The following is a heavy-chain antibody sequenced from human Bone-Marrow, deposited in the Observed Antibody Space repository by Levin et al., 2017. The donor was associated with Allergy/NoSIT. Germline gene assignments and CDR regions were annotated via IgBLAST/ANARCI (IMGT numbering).Heavy chain of an antibody. Sequence: GGSLRLSCAASGFIFSDYYMNWIRQAPGKGLEWISFISPGSPYINYADSVRGRFTISRDDAKGSLFLQMNGLRIDDTAVYYCARYRRDSNWSVGDPMDVWGQGTTVTVSS. V-gene: IGHV3-11*03. D-gene: IGHD3-16*01. CDR1: GFIFSDYY. J-gene: IGHJ6*02. CDR2: ISPGSPYI. CDR3: ARYRRDSNWSVGDPMDV.